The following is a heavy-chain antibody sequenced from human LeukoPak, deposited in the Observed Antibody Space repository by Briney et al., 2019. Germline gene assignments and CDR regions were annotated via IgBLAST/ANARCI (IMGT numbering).Heavy chain of an antibody. Sequence: GGSLRLSCAASGFISSDFTMTWVRQAPGKGPEWVSAIGGRGGSTYYADSLGGRFTISRDNSKDMVYLQMNSLKVEDTATYYCGKEGGAWGQGTKATVSS. J-gene: IGHJ5*02. V-gene: IGHV3-23*01. CDR2: IGGRGGST. D-gene: IGHD3-16*01. CDR3: GKEGGA. CDR1: GFISSDFT.